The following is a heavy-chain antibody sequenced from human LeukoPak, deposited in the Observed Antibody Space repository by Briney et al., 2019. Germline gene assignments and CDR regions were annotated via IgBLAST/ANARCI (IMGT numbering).Heavy chain of an antibody. CDR1: GYTFTSCG. CDR3: ARDREWLNDLDYYYYYGMDV. J-gene: IGHJ6*02. V-gene: IGHV1-18*01. Sequence: ASVTVSCKASGYTFTSCGISWLRQAPGQALEWMGWISAYIGNTNYAQKLQGRVTMTTDTSTSTAYMELRSLRSDDTAVYYCARDREWLNDLDYYYYYGMDVWGQGTTDTVSS. D-gene: IGHD3-9*01. CDR2: ISAYIGNT.